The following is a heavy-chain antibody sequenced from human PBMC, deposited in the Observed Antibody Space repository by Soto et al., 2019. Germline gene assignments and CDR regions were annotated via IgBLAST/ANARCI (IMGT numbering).Heavy chain of an antibody. CDR3: TRARSYYGGMFDY. Sequence: GGSLRFSCTASGCTLNNYYMDWVRQAPGKGLEWVGRVKNRASGYSTDYAASVKGRFTISRDDSQTSLYLQMNSLKTDDTGVYYCTRARSYYGGMFDYWGLGTMVTVSS. CDR2: VKNRASGYST. D-gene: IGHD1-26*01. J-gene: IGHJ4*02. CDR1: GCTLNNYY. V-gene: IGHV3-72*01.